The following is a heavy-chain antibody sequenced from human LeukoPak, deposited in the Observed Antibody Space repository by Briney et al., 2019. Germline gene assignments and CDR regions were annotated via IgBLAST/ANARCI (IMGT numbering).Heavy chain of an antibody. CDR2: TYYSGST. V-gene: IGHV4-39*01. Sequence: SETLSLTCTVSGGSISSSSYYWGWIRQPPGKGLEWIGGTYYSGSTYYNPSLKSRVTISVDTSKNQFSLKLSSVTAADTAVYYCARLINWEFDYWGQGTLVTVSS. CDR1: GGSISSSSYY. J-gene: IGHJ4*02. D-gene: IGHD1-1*01. CDR3: ARLINWEFDY.